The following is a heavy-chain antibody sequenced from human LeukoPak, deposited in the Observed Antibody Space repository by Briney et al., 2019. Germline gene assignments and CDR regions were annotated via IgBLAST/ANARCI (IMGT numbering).Heavy chain of an antibody. CDR3: ARWESAAYYDILTGGFDY. CDR2: IYYSGST. D-gene: IGHD3-9*01. Sequence: PSETLSLTCTVSGGSISSYYWSWIRQPPGKGLEWIGYIYYSGSTNYNPSLKSRVTISVDTSKNQFSLKLSSVTAADTAVYYCARWESAAYYDILTGGFDYWGQGTLVTVSS. V-gene: IGHV4-59*01. CDR1: GGSISSYY. J-gene: IGHJ4*02.